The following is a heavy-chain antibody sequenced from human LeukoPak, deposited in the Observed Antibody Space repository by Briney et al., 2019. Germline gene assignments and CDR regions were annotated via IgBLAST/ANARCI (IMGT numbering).Heavy chain of an antibody. CDR2: INDDGSSA. D-gene: IGHD2-2*01. CDR1: GFTFRTYW. J-gene: IGHJ4*02. Sequence: GGSLRLSCAASGFTFRTYWMHWVRQAPGKGLVWVSRINDDGSSATYADSVKGRFTISRDNAKNTLYLQMNSLGAEDTAVYYCARGRAHCDTTRCYESYFDYWGQGTLVTVSS. CDR3: ARGRAHCDTTRCYESYFDY. V-gene: IGHV3-74*01.